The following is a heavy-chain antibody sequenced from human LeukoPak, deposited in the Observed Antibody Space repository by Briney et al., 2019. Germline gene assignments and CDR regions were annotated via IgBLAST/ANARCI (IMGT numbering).Heavy chain of an antibody. CDR3: ARGYDFWSGYLFGNFDP. D-gene: IGHD3-3*01. Sequence: LWASVKVSCKASGYTFTGYYMHWVRQAPGQGLEWMGWINPNSGGTNYAQKFQGRVTMTRDTSISTAYMELSRLRSDDTAVYYCARGYDFWSGYLFGNFDPWGQGTLVTVSS. V-gene: IGHV1-2*02. CDR2: INPNSGGT. J-gene: IGHJ5*02. CDR1: GYTFTGYY.